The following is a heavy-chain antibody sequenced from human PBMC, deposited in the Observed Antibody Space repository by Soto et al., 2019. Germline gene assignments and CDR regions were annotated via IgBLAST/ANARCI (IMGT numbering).Heavy chain of an antibody. J-gene: IGHJ4*02. V-gene: IGHV3-15*07. CDR3: TTSISGVVTGH. CDR1: GFSFSNAW. D-gene: IGHD3-3*01. Sequence: VQLVESGGDLVKPGGSLRLSCAASGFSFSNAWMNWVRQAPGKGLEWVGRIRSKSDGGTTDYAAPVKGRFTFSRDDSKNTVFLQMNSLKIEDTGVYYCTTSISGVVTGHWGQGTLVTVSS. CDR2: IRSKSDGGTT.